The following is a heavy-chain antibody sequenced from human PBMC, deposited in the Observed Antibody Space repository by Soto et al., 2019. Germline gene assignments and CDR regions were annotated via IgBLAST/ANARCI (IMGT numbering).Heavy chain of an antibody. CDR3: ARVRSYYDSSGYYPRAFDI. D-gene: IGHD3-22*01. J-gene: IGHJ3*02. Sequence: SETLSLTCTVSGGSISSYYWSWIRQPPGKGLEWIGYIYYSGSTNYNPSLKSRVTISVDTSKNQLSLKLSSVTAADTAVYYCARVRSYYDSSGYYPRAFDIWGQGTMVTVSS. V-gene: IGHV4-59*01. CDR2: IYYSGST. CDR1: GGSISSYY.